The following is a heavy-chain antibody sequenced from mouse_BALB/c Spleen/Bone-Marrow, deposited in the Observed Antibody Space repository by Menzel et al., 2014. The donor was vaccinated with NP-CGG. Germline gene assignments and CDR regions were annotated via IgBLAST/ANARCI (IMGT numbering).Heavy chain of an antibody. J-gene: IGHJ3*01. CDR2: ISNGGGST. D-gene: IGHD2-3*01. CDR3: ARQSYEGFAY. CDR1: GFTFSSYT. V-gene: IGHV5-12-2*01. Sequence: EVKLVESGGNLVQPGGSLKLSCAASGFTFSSYTMSWVRQTPEKRLEWVAYISNGGGSTYYPDTEKGRFTISRDNATNTLYLQMSSLKSEDTAMYYCARQSYEGFAYWGQGTLVTVSA.